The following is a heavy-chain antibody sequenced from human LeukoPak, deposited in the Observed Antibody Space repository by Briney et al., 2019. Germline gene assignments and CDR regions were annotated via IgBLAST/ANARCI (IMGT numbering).Heavy chain of an antibody. Sequence: ASVKVSCKASGGTFSSYAISWVRQAPGQGLGWMGWINPNSGGSNYAQKFQGRVTMTRDTSISTAYMEVSRLRSDDTAVYYCARGSRSRPWYLPLDYWGQGTPVTVSS. CDR1: GGTFSSYA. CDR2: INPNSGGS. CDR3: ARGSRSRPWYLPLDY. V-gene: IGHV1-2*02. D-gene: IGHD1-26*01. J-gene: IGHJ4*02.